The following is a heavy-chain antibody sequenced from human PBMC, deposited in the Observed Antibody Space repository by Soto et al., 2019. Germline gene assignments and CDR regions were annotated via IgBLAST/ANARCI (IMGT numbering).Heavy chain of an antibody. J-gene: IGHJ1*01. V-gene: IGHV3-15*07. CDR1: GFTFSNAW. CDR2: IKSKTDGGTT. D-gene: IGHD3-16*01. Sequence: GSLRLSCAASGFTFSNAWMNWVRQAPGKGLEWVGRIKSKTDGGTTDYAAPVKGRFTISRDDSKNTLYLQMNSLKTEDTAVYYCAKARGIITPAPGSYWGQGTQVTVSS. CDR3: AKARGIITPAPGSY.